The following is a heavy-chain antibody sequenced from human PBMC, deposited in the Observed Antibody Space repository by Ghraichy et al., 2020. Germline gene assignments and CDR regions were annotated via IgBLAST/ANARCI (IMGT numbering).Heavy chain of an antibody. J-gene: IGHJ4*02. Sequence: GGSLRLSCAASGFTFSSYAMSWVRQAPGKGLEWVSAISGSGGSTYYADSVKGRFTISRDNSKNTLYLQMNSLRAEDTAVYYCAKDITDWNQLLYFDYWGQGTLVTVSS. CDR1: GFTFSSYA. V-gene: IGHV3-23*01. CDR3: AKDITDWNQLLYFDY. CDR2: ISGSGGST. D-gene: IGHD1-1*01.